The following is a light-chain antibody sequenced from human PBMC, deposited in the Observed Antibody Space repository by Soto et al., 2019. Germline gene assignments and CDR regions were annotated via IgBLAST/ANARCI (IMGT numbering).Light chain of an antibody. Sequence: QSALTQPASVSGSPGQSITISCTGSTSDVGAYNYVSWYKHHPGQAPQLMIYDVSNRPSGVSNRFSGSKSGNTASLTISGLQADDEGDYYCSSKTSSSSPFVFGTGTKLTVL. J-gene: IGLJ1*01. CDR3: SSKTSSSSPFV. CDR1: TSDVGAYNY. CDR2: DVS. V-gene: IGLV2-14*03.